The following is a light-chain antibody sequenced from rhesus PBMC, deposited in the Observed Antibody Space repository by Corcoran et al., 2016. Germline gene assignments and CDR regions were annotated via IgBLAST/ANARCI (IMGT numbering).Light chain of an antibody. CDR1: QDVRSY. CDR3: LQHNTYPFT. Sequence: DIQMTQSPSSLSASVGDTVTITCRASQDVRSYLSWFQQKPGKSPKLLIYDASSLENGVPSRFSGSGSGTDFTLTISSLQTEDVAAYYCLQHNTYPFTFGPGTTLDIK. J-gene: IGKJ3*01. CDR2: DAS. V-gene: IGKV1-28*03.